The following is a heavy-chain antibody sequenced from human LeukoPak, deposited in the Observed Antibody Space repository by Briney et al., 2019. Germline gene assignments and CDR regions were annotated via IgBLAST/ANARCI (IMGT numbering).Heavy chain of an antibody. CDR1: GDSISSYY. J-gene: IGHJ4*02. D-gene: IGHD6-13*01. CDR3: ARGSSWSYYFDY. V-gene: IGHV4-59*01. Sequence: SETLSLTCAVSGDSISSYYWSWIRQPPGKGLEWIGYFHCSGSANYSPSLKSRVTISIDPSKNQFSLKVSSVTAADTAVYYCARGSSWSYYFDYWGQGTLVTVSS. CDR2: FHCSGSA.